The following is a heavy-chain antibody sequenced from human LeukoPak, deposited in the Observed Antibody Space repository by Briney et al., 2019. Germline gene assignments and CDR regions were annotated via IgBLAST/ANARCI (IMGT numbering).Heavy chain of an antibody. D-gene: IGHD6-13*01. V-gene: IGHV3-30*04. CDR1: GFTFSSYA. CDR3: ARERLAAAGNYYYGMDV. J-gene: IGHJ6*02. Sequence: PGRSLRLSCAASGFTFSSYAMHWVRQAPGKGLEWVAVISYDGSNKYYADSVKGRFTISRDNSKNTLYLQMNSLRAEDTAVYNCARERLAAAGNYYYGMDVWGQGTTVTVSS. CDR2: ISYDGSNK.